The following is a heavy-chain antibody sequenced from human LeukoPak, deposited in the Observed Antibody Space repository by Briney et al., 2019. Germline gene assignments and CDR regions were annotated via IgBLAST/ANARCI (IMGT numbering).Heavy chain of an antibody. V-gene: IGHV3-73*01. CDR1: GFTFSGSA. Sequence: PGGSLRLSCAASGFTFSGSAMHWVRQASGKGLEWVGRIRSKANSYATAYAASVKGRFTISRDDSKNTAYLQMNSLKTEDTAVYYCTRLSGDYWNYGGNFDSWGQGTLVTVSS. J-gene: IGHJ4*02. CDR3: TRLSGDYWNYGGNFDS. CDR2: IRSKANSYAT. D-gene: IGHD1-7*01.